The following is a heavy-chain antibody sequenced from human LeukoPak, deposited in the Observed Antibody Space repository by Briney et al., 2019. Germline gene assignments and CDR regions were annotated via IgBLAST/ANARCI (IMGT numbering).Heavy chain of an antibody. Sequence: GGSLRLSCTASGFPFYSYWMTWVRQTPGKGLEWVANIRHDGSTKYYVDSVKGRFTISRDNAMNSLYLQMDSLRAEDTAVYYCARDPGSGYFLWGQGTTVTVSS. D-gene: IGHD3-3*01. CDR2: IRHDGSTK. CDR3: ARDPGSGYFL. CDR1: GFPFYSYW. J-gene: IGHJ6*02. V-gene: IGHV3-7*01.